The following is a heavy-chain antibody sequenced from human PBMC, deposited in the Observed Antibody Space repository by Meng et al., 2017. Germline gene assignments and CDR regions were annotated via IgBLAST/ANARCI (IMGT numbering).Heavy chain of an antibody. CDR3: ATGAAAADH. CDR1: GLRFTDAW. CDR2: IERKSDGGTI. Sequence: EVQLVESGGGLGTPGGSLRLSCVASGLRFTDAWMSWVRQAPGKGLEWVGRIERKSDGGTIYYAAPVKGRFTISRDDSKNTLYLQMDSLINEDTAVYFCATGAAAADHWGQGTLVTVSS. D-gene: IGHD6-13*01. J-gene: IGHJ4*02. V-gene: IGHV3-15*04.